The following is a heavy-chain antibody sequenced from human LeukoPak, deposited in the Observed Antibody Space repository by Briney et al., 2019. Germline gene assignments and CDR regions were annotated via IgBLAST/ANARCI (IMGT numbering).Heavy chain of an antibody. CDR1: GFTFSDYS. D-gene: IGHD2-15*01. J-gene: IGHJ4*02. CDR3: ARVYCSGANCCSAFDY. CDR2: ISSTSTYI. V-gene: IGHV3-21*01. Sequence: GGSLRLSCAASGFTFSDYSMNWVRQAPGRGLEWVSSISSTSTYIKYADSVKGRFTISRDNAKNSLYLQMNSLRAEDSAVYYCARVYCSGANCCSAFDYWGQGTLVTVSS.